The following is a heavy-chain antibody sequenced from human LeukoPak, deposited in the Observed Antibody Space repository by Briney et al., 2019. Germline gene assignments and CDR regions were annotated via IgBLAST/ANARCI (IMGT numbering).Heavy chain of an antibody. Sequence: GGSLRLSCAASGFTFSSYAMSWVRQAPGKGLEWVSAISGSGGSTYYADSVKGRFTISRDNSKNTLYLQMNSLRAEDTAVYYCAKNVDSSSWNYYYYGMDVWGQGTTVTVSS. CDR3: AKNVDSSSWNYYYYGMDV. J-gene: IGHJ6*02. CDR1: GFTFSSYA. V-gene: IGHV3-23*01. D-gene: IGHD6-13*01. CDR2: ISGSGGST.